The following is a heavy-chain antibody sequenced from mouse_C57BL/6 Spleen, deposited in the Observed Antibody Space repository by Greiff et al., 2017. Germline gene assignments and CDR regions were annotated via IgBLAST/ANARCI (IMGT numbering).Heavy chain of an antibody. CDR3: ARYAVVAGGAMDY. D-gene: IGHD1-1*01. J-gene: IGHJ4*01. Sequence: QVQLQQSGAELVKPGASVKLSCKASGYTFTSYWMHWVKQRPGRGLEWIGRIDPTSGGTKYNEKFKSKATLTVDKPSSTAYMQLSSLTSEDSAVYYCARYAVVAGGAMDYWGQGTSVTGSS. CDR2: IDPTSGGT. V-gene: IGHV1-72*01. CDR1: GYTFTSYW.